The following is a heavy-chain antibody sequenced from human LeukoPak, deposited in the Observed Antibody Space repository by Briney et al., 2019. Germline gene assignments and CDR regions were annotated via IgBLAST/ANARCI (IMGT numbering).Heavy chain of an antibody. CDR1: GYTFTGYY. V-gene: IGHV1-2*06. Sequence: ASVKVSCKASGYTFTGYYMHWVRQAPGQGLEWMGRINPNSGGTNYAQKLQGRVTMTTDTSTSTAYMELRSLRSGDTAVYYCARVVYCSGGSCFSNWFDPWGQGTLVTVSS. CDR2: INPNSGGT. CDR3: ARVVYCSGGSCFSNWFDP. J-gene: IGHJ5*02. D-gene: IGHD2-15*01.